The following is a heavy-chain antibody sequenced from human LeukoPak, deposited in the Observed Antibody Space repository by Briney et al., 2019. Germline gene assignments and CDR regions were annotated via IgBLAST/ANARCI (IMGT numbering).Heavy chain of an antibody. D-gene: IGHD5-12*01. CDR1: GGSISSSSYY. V-gene: IGHV4-39*01. J-gene: IGHJ5*02. CDR3: ARRVATAYNWFDP. CDR2: IYYSGST. Sequence: SETLSLTCTVSGGSISSSSYYWGWIRQPPGKGLEWIGSIYYSGSTYYNPSLKSRVTISVDTSRNQFSLKLSSVTAADTAVYYCARRVATAYNWFDPWGQGTLVTVSS.